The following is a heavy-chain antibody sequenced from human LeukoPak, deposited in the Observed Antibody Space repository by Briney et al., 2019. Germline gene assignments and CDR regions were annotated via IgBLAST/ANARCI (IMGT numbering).Heavy chain of an antibody. CDR2: INHSGST. CDR1: GGSFSGYY. J-gene: IGHJ5*02. V-gene: IGHV4-34*01. Sequence: SETLSLTCAVYGGSFSGYYWSWIRQPPGKGLEWIGEINHSGSTNYNPSLKSRVTISVDTSRNQFSLKLSSVTAADTAVYYCARGWWELPRWFDPWGQGTLVTVSS. CDR3: ARGWWELPRWFDP. D-gene: IGHD1-26*01.